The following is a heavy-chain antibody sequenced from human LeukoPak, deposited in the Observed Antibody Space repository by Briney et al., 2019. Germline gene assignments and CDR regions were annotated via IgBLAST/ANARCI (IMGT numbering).Heavy chain of an antibody. CDR3: ARGEGASWWFDY. J-gene: IGHJ4*02. CDR2: IYHGGSS. D-gene: IGHD6-13*01. Sequence: SETLSLTCTVSGYSITSGSYWGWIRQPPGKGLEWIGSIYHGGSSYYNPSLKSRVTISIDTSKNQFSLKLTSVTAADTAVYYCARGEGASWWFDYWGQGTLVTVSS. V-gene: IGHV4-38-2*02. CDR1: GYSITSGSY.